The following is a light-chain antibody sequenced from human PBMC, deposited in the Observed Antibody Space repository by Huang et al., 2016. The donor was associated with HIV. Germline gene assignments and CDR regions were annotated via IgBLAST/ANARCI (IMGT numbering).Light chain of an antibody. CDR2: AAS. V-gene: IGKV1-39*01. CDR1: QRISTY. CDR3: QQSYSTPVT. Sequence: DIQMTQSPSSLSASIGDRVTITCRASQRISTYLNWYQHKPGKAPNLLICAASSLQSGVPARFSGSGSGTDFTLTISSLQPEDFATYYCQQSYSTPVTFGQGTKVEIK. J-gene: IGKJ1*01.